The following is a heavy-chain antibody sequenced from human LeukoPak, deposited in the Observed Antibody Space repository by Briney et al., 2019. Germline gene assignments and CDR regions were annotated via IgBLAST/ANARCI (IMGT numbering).Heavy chain of an antibody. CDR2: IIPIFGTA. CDR1: GGTFSSYA. J-gene: IGHJ6*03. D-gene: IGHD1/OR15-1a*01. Sequence: SVKVSCKASGGTFSSYAISWVRQAPGQGLEWMGGIIPIFGTANYAQKFQGRVTITADESTSTAYMELSSLRSEDTAVYYCARDRSNWNMGNYYYYMDVWGKGTTVTVSS. V-gene: IGHV1-69*13. CDR3: ARDRSNWNMGNYYYYMDV.